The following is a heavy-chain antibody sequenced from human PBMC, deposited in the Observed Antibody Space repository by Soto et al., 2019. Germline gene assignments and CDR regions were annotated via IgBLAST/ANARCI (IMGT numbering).Heavy chain of an antibody. V-gene: IGHV4-4*07. Sequence: SETLSLTCSVSGGTMSKYYCAWIRQPAGKGLEWVGRIYTSGTTDYNPSLKSRVTMSVDTSKNQFSLKLSSVTAADTALYYCARQTTYSSSWYDYWGHGTLVTVSS. CDR1: GGTMSKYY. CDR3: ARQTTYSSSWYDY. D-gene: IGHD2-2*01. CDR2: IYTSGTT. J-gene: IGHJ5*01.